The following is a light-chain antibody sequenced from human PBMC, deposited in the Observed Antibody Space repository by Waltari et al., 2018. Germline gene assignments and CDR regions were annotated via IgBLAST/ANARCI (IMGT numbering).Light chain of an antibody. CDR2: AAS. J-gene: IGKJ2*01. Sequence: DIQMTQSPSSLSASVGDRVTIPCRASQSISIYLNWYQQIPGKAPKVLIYAASRLQSGVPSRFRGSGSGTDFTLTISSVQAEDFATYYCQQSYATPYTFGQGTKLEIK. CDR3: QQSYATPYT. CDR1: QSISIY. V-gene: IGKV1-39*01.